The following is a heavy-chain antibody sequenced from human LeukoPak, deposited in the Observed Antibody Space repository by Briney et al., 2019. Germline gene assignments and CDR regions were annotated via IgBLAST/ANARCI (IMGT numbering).Heavy chain of an antibody. CDR2: IYYGGST. V-gene: IGHV4-59*01. CDR1: GGSISSYY. D-gene: IGHD3-16*01. CDR3: ARATSTFSSPLDY. Sequence: SETPSLTCTVSGGSISSYYWSWIRQPPGKGLEWIGYIYYGGSTNYNPSLKSRVTISVDTSKNQFSLKLSSVTAADTAVYYCARATSTFSSPLDYWGQGTLVTVSS. J-gene: IGHJ4*02.